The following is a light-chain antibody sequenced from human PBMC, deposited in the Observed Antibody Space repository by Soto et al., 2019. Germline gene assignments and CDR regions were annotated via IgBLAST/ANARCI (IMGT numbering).Light chain of an antibody. CDR2: AAS. V-gene: IGKV1-6*01. J-gene: IGKJ1*01. CDR3: LQDYNFPKT. CDR1: QSISSY. Sequence: SQMAQSPSSLSASVGERVASTCRASQSISSYLNWYQQKPGKAPKLLIYAASSLQSGVPSRFSGSGSGTDFTLTISSLQPEDFATYYCLQDYNFPKTFGQGTKVDIK.